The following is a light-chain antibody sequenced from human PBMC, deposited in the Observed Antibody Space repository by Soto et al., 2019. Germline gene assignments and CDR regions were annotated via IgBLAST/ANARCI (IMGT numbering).Light chain of an antibody. CDR3: QQYNNWPPWT. V-gene: IGKV3-15*01. J-gene: IGKJ1*01. Sequence: EIVMTQSPATLSVSPGERATLSCRASQRVSRNLAWYQQKPGQAPRLLIYDASTRATGIPDRFSGSGSETEFTLTISSLQSEDYAIYYCQQYNNWPPWTFGQGTKVDNK. CDR1: QRVSRN. CDR2: DAS.